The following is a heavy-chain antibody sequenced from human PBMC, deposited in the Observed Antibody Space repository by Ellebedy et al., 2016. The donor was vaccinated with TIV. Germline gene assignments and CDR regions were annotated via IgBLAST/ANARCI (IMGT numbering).Heavy chain of an antibody. V-gene: IGHV3-48*04. CDR2: ISGSSLTK. Sequence: GESLKISCAASGFTFSPYAMNWVRQAPGKGLERVSYISGSSLTKNYADSVKGRFTISRDNAKNSLYLQMNSLRAEDTAVYYCARDMAWGNERVIDAFDIWGQGTMVTVSS. D-gene: IGHD7-27*01. J-gene: IGHJ3*02. CDR1: GFTFSPYA. CDR3: ARDMAWGNERVIDAFDI.